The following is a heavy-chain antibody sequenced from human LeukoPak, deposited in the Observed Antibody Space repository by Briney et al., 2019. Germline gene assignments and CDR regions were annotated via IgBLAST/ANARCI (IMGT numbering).Heavy chain of an antibody. CDR2: ISFDGTNK. CDR1: GFTFSSYG. CDR3: AKGGGTGYSSSWYSN. V-gene: IGHV3-30*18. Sequence: GGSLRLSCAASGFTFSSYGMHWVRQAPGKGLEWVAVISFDGTNKFYADSVKGRFTISRDNSKNSLYLQVNSLRAEDTAVYYCAKGGGTGYSSSWYSNWGQGTLVTVSS. J-gene: IGHJ4*02. D-gene: IGHD6-13*01.